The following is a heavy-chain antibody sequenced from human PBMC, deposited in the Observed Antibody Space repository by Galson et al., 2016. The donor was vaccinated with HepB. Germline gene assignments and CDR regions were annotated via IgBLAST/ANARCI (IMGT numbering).Heavy chain of an antibody. D-gene: IGHD3-3*01. Sequence: SLRLSCAATGFTVSVNYMAWVRQAPGKGLEWVSVIYSGGHIDYADSVKGRFTISRDNSKEMLYLQMNSLRAGDTAVYYCAKDFTWSDGYWGQGTLVTVSS. J-gene: IGHJ4*02. CDR1: GFTVSVNY. CDR2: IYSGGHI. CDR3: AKDFTWSDGY. V-gene: IGHV3-53*01.